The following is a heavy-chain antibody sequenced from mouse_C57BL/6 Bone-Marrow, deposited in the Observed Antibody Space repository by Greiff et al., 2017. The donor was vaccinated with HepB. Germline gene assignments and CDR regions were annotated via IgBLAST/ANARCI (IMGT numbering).Heavy chain of an antibody. Sequence: VQLQQPGTELVKPGASVKLSCKASGYTFTSYWMHWVKQRPGQGLEWIGYINPSSGYTKYNQKFKDKATLTADKSSSTAYMQLSSLTYEDSAVYYCARWDYDYFDYWGQGTTLTVSS. V-gene: IGHV1-7*01. CDR3: ARWDYDYFDY. CDR1: GYTFTSYW. D-gene: IGHD2-4*01. CDR2: INPSSGYT. J-gene: IGHJ2*01.